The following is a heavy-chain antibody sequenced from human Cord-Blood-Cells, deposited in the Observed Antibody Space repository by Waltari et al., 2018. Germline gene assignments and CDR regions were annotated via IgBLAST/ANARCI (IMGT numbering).Heavy chain of an antibody. CDR3: AHTSYYYGSSSYYNY. D-gene: IGHD3-10*01. CDR2: IYWNDDK. V-gene: IGHV2-5*01. J-gene: IGHJ4*02. Sequence: QITLKESGPTLVKPTQTLTLTCTFSGFSLSTSGVGVGWIRQPPGKALEWLAIIYWNDDKRYSPSLKSRLTITKDTSKNQVVLTMPNIDPVDTATYYCAHTSYYYGSSSYYNYWGQGTLVTVSS. CDR1: GFSLSTSGVG.